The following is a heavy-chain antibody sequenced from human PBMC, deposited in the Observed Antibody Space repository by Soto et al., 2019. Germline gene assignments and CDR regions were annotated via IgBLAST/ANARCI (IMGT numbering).Heavy chain of an antibody. J-gene: IGHJ6*03. Sequence: EVQLVESGGGLVQPGGSLRLSCAASGFTFSNYWTSWVRQAPGKGLEWVASIKQEGSEKDYVDSVRGRFTISIDNAKKSLYLQMNSLRAEDTAVYYSARDQGANDFCIRKGYFYYTDVWGKGITVTVSS. D-gene: IGHD3-3*01. CDR1: GFTFSNYW. V-gene: IGHV3-7*01. CDR2: IKQEGSEK. CDR3: ARDQGANDFCIRKGYFYYTDV.